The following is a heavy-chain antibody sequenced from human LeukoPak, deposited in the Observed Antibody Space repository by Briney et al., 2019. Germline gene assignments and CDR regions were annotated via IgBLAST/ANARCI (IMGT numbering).Heavy chain of an antibody. Sequence: SETLSLTCTVSGGSISSYYWSWIRQPPGKGLEWIGYIYYSGSTNYNPSLKSRVTISVDTSKNQFSLKLSSVTAADTAVYYCARSAYCGGDCSWYFDYWGQGTLVTVSS. CDR1: GGSISSYY. CDR2: IYYSGST. V-gene: IGHV4-59*08. D-gene: IGHD2-21*01. CDR3: ARSAYCGGDCSWYFDY. J-gene: IGHJ4*02.